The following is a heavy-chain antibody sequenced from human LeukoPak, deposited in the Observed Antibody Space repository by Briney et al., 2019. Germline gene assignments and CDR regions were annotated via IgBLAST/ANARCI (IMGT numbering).Heavy chain of an antibody. CDR1: GYTLTELS. V-gene: IGHV1-24*01. CDR3: ATDLPPRGVIIRDY. D-gene: IGHD3-10*01. Sequence: ASVKVSCKVSGYTLTELSMHWVRQAPGKGLEWMGGFDPEDGETIYAQKFQGRVTMTEDTSTDTAYMKLSSLRSEDTAVYYCATDLPPRGVIIRDYWGQGTLVTVSS. J-gene: IGHJ4*02. CDR2: FDPEDGET.